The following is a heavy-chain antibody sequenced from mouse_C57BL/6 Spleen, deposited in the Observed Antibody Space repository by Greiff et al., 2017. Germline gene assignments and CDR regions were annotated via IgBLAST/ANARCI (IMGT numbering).Heavy chain of an antibody. CDR3: AFDYGYDAAY. V-gene: IGHV1-64*01. CDR1: GYTFTSYW. D-gene: IGHD2-2*01. Sequence: QVQLQQPGAELVKPGASVKLSCKASGYTFTSYWMHWVKQRPGQGLEWIGMIHPNSGSTNNNEKFKSKATLTVDKSSSTAYMQLSSLTSEDSAVYYCAFDYGYDAAYWGQGTLVTVSA. CDR2: IHPNSGST. J-gene: IGHJ3*01.